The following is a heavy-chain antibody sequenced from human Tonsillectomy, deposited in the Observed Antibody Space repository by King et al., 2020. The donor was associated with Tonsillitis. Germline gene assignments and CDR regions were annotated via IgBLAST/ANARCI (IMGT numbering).Heavy chain of an antibody. D-gene: IGHD1-26*01. CDR2: ISGSGDAT. CDR3: ARDLVGVTSGLMDS. CDR1: GFTFSSHA. Sequence: VQLVESGGGLVQPGWSLRLSCAASGFTFSSHAMHWVRQAPGKGLEYVSSISGSGDATFYANSVRGRFTISRDNSKHTLYLQMGSLRAEDMAVYYCARDLVGVTSGLMDSWGRGTLV. J-gene: IGHJ5*01. V-gene: IGHV3-64*01.